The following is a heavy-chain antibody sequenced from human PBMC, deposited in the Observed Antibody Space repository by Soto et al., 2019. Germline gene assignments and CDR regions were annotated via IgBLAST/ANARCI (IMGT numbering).Heavy chain of an antibody. J-gene: IGHJ6*02. V-gene: IGHV3-7*03. D-gene: IGHD1-26*01. CDR2: IKQDGSEK. CDR3: ARRARVGAAATLGYYYYGMDV. Sequence: PGGSLRLSCAASGFTFSSYWMSWVRQAPGKGLEWVANIKQDGSEKYYVDSVKGRFTISRDNAKNSLYLQMNSLRAEDTAVYYCARRARVGAAATLGYYYYGMDVWGQGTTVTVSS. CDR1: GFTFSSYW.